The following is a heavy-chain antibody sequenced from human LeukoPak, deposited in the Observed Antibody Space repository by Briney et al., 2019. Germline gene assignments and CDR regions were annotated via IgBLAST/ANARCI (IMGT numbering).Heavy chain of an antibody. CDR2: IYYSGST. Sequence: KPSETLSLTCTVSGGSISSYYWSWIRQPPGKGLEWIGYIYYSGSTNYNPSLKSRVTISVDTSKNQFSLKLSPVTAADTAVYYCAGALGGAMGYWGQGTLVTVSS. J-gene: IGHJ4*02. CDR1: GGSISSYY. V-gene: IGHV4-59*01. CDR3: AGALGGAMGY. D-gene: IGHD3-16*01.